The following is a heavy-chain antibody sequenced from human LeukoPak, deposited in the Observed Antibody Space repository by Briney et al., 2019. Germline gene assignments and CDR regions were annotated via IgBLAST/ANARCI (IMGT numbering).Heavy chain of an antibody. CDR3: ARETTGGHDY. D-gene: IGHD4-11*01. CDR1: GASISSYY. V-gene: IGHV4-59*01. J-gene: IGHJ4*02. Sequence: PSETLSLTCTVSGASISSYYWSWLRQPPGKGLEWIGYIYYTGSTNYNPPLKSRVTISIDTSKNQFSLKLNSVTAADTAVYYCARETTGGHDYWGQGSLVTVSS. CDR2: IYYTGST.